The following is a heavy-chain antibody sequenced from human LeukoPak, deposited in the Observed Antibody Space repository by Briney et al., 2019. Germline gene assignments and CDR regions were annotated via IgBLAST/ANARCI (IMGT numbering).Heavy chain of an antibody. V-gene: IGHV3-30*04. Sequence: GGSLRLSCAASGFTFSSYAMHWVRQAPGKGLERVAVISYDGSNKYYADSVKGRFTISRDNAKNSLYLQMNSLRVDDTAVYYCARDRGYSTFDYWGQGTLVTVSS. D-gene: IGHD4-23*01. CDR2: ISYDGSNK. CDR3: ARDRGYSTFDY. CDR1: GFTFSSYA. J-gene: IGHJ4*02.